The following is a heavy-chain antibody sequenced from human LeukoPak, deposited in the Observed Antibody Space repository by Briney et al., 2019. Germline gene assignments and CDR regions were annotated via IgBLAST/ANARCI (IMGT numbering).Heavy chain of an antibody. D-gene: IGHD3-22*01. Sequence: AGGSLRLSCAASGFTFSNAWMSWVRQAPGKGLEWVGRIKSKTDGGTTDYAAPVKGRSTISRDDSKNTLYLQMNSLKTEDTAVYYCTTDYYDSSGYYPFDYWGQGTLVTVSS. CDR2: IKSKTDGGTT. V-gene: IGHV3-15*01. CDR1: GFTFSNAW. CDR3: TTDYYDSSGYYPFDY. J-gene: IGHJ4*02.